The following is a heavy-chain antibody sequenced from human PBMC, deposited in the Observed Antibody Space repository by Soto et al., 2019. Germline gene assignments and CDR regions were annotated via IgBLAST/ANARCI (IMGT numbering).Heavy chain of an antibody. V-gene: IGHV4-34*01. CDR3: ARGSGIVALPGELEDVNYDY. J-gene: IGHJ4*02. CDR2: INERGST. Sequence: QVQLQQWGAGLVKPSETLSLSCAVYGQSFSGYSWAWIRQPPGKGLDGIGEINERGSTYYNPSLKSRVTISTDTSKNQFSLKLSSVSAADTAAYFCARGSGIVALPGELEDVNYDYWGQGTLVNVSS. D-gene: IGHD1-1*01. CDR1: GQSFSGYS.